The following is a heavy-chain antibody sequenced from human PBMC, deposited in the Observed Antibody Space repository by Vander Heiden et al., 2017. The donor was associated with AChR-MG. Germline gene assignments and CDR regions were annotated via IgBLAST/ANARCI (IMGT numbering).Heavy chain of an antibody. Sequence: QVQLQESGPRLVKSSETLSLTCTVPGGSITSDYWSWTRQPPGKGLEWIGYIYHSANTNYNPSLKSRVTISADTSNNQFSLKLLSVTAADTAVYYCARHSRSGWYHLQYWGQGTLVSVSS. V-gene: IGHV4-59*08. CDR2: IYHSANT. CDR3: ARHSRSGWYHLQY. J-gene: IGHJ4*02. D-gene: IGHD6-19*01. CDR1: GGSITSDY.